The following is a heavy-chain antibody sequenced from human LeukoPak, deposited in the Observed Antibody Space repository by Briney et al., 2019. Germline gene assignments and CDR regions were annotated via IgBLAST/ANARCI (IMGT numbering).Heavy chain of an antibody. CDR2: IYYSGST. V-gene: IGHV4-59*01. D-gene: IGHD3-10*01. CDR3: ARGTARGGPHSL. CDR1: GGSISSYY. Sequence: SETLSLTCTVSGGSISSYYWSWIRQPPGKGLEWIGYIYYSGSTNYNPSLKSRVTISVDTSKNQFSLKLSSVTAADTAVYYCARGTARGGPHSLWGPRALVTVSS. J-gene: IGHJ4*01.